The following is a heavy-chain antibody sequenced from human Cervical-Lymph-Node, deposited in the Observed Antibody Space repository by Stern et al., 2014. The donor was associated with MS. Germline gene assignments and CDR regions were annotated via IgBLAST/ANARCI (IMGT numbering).Heavy chain of an antibody. J-gene: IGHJ3*02. Sequence: QLVQSGPEVKKPGTSVKVSCKASGFTFTSSAVQWVRQARGQRLEWIGLIVVSSGNTNYAQKFQGRVTITRDMSTSTAYMELSRLRCEGTAVYFCAAEAMDYSDSVGAFDIWGQGTMVTVSS. CDR2: IVVSSGNT. CDR3: AAEAMDYSDSVGAFDI. CDR1: GFTFTSSA. D-gene: IGHD3-22*01. V-gene: IGHV1-58*01.